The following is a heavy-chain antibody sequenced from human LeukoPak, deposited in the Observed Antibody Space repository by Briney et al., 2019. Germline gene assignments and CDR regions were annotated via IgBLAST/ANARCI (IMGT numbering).Heavy chain of an antibody. CDR1: GFTFYDYA. CDR2: ISWNSGSI. V-gene: IGHV3-9*01. Sequence: GGSLRLSCAASGFTFYDYAMLWVRQAPGQGLEGVSGISWNSGSIGYADSVKGRFTISRDNAKNSLYLQMNSLRAEDTALYYCAKGSPPTYYYDSSGYAFDIWGQGTMVTVSS. D-gene: IGHD3-22*01. CDR3: AKGSPPTYYYDSSGYAFDI. J-gene: IGHJ3*02.